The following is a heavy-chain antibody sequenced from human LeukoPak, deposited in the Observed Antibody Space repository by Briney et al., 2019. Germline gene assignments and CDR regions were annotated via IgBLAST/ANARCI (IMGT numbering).Heavy chain of an antibody. V-gene: IGHV1-69*01. CDR3: ARGDAGATSPFDY. J-gene: IGHJ4*02. Sequence: SVKVSCKASGGTFSSYAISWVRQAPGQGLEWMGGIIPIFGTANYAQKFRGRVTITADESTSTAYMELSSLRSEDTAVYYCARGDAGATSPFDYWGQGTLVTVSS. CDR1: GGTFSSYA. D-gene: IGHD1-26*01. CDR2: IIPIFGTA.